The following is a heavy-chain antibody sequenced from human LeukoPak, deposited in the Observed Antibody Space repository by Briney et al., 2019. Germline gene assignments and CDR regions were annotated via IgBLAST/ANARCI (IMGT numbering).Heavy chain of an antibody. CDR1: GFTFSPYW. Sequence: PGGSLRLSCAASGFTFSPYWMSWVRQAPGKGLELVANIKEDGSEKYYVDSVKGRFTISRDNAKNSLYLEMTSLRAEDTAVYYCARDSPYGDYDAFDIWGQGTMVTVSS. D-gene: IGHD4-17*01. CDR2: IKEDGSEK. V-gene: IGHV3-7*01. J-gene: IGHJ3*02. CDR3: ARDSPYGDYDAFDI.